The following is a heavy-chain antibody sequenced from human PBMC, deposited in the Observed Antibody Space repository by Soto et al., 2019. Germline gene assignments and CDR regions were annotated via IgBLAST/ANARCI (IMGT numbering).Heavy chain of an antibody. J-gene: IGHJ6*03. D-gene: IGHD2-15*01. CDR1: GGSISDYS. CDR2: IYYSGST. CDR3: ARLGYCSGGNCPREYYYFMDV. Sequence: SETLSLTCTVSGGSISDYSWSWIRRPPGKGLEWIGYIYYSGSTNYNYSLKSRVTISVDTSKNQLSLTLSSVTAADTAVYYCARLGYCSGGNCPREYYYFMDVWGKGNTVTVS. V-gene: IGHV4-59*08.